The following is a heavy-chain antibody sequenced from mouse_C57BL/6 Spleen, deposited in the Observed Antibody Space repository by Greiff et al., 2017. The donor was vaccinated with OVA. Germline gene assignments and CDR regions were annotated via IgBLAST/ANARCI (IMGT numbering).Heavy chain of an antibody. V-gene: IGHV5-9-1*02. CDR2: ISSGGDYI. D-gene: IGHD1-1*01. CDR3: TRDRVYYGSSYDYAMDY. Sequence: EVNVVESGEGLVKPGGSLKLSCAASGFTFSSYAMSWVRQTPEKRLEWVAYISSGGDYIYYADTVKGRFTISRDNARNTLYLQMSSLKSEDTAMYYCTRDRVYYGSSYDYAMDYWGQGASVTVSS. J-gene: IGHJ4*01. CDR1: GFTFSSYA.